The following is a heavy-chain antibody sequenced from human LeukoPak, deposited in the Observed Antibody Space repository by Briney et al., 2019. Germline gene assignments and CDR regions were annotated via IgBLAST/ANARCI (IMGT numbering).Heavy chain of an antibody. CDR3: ASAKTTYSSGWYYHYMDV. J-gene: IGHJ6*03. Sequence: ASVKVSCKASGGTFISYAISWVRQAPGQGLEWMGGIIPIFGTANYAQKFQGRVTITADESTSTAYMELSSLRSEDTAVYYCASAKTTYSSGWYYHYMDVWGKGTTVTVSS. D-gene: IGHD6-19*01. V-gene: IGHV1-69*13. CDR2: IIPIFGTA. CDR1: GGTFISYA.